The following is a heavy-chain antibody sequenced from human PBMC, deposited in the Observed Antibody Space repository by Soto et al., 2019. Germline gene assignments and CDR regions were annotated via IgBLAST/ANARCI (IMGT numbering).Heavy chain of an antibody. CDR1: GFTFGDYA. J-gene: IGHJ5*02. Sequence: GGSLRLSCTASGFTFGDYAMSWFRQAPGKGLEWVGFIRSKAYGGTTEYAASVKGRFTISREDSKSIAYLQMNSLKTEDTAVYYCTGGGVGDFWSGYYGEVVAWGQGTLVTVSS. V-gene: IGHV3-49*03. CDR3: TGGGVGDFWSGYYGEVVA. D-gene: IGHD3-3*01. CDR2: IRSKAYGGTT.